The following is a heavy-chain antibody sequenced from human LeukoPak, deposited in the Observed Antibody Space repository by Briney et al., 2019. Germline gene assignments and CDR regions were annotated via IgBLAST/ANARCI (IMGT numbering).Heavy chain of an antibody. V-gene: IGHV4-30-2*01. D-gene: IGHD5-12*01. J-gene: IGHJ4*02. CDR3: ARGNSGYSGYDLDY. Sequence: SETLSLTCAVSGGSISSGGYSWSWIRQPPGKGLEWIGYIYHRGSTYYNPSLKSRVTISVDRSKNQFSLKLSSVTAADTAVYYCARGNSGYSGYDLDYWGQGTLVTVSS. CDR1: GGSISSGGYS. CDR2: IYHRGST.